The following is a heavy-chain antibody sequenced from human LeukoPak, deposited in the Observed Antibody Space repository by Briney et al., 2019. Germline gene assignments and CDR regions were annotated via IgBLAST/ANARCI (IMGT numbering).Heavy chain of an antibody. J-gene: IGHJ4*02. CDR2: IYYSGST. Sequence: SETLSLTCTVSGGSISSSSYYWGWIRQPPGKGLEWIGSIYYSGSTYYNPSLKSRVTISVDTSKNQFSLKLSSVTAADTAVYYCARDRTSMTTVTTWDYWGQGTLVTVSS. CDR3: ARDRTSMTTVTTWDY. V-gene: IGHV4-39*07. CDR1: GGSISSSSYY. D-gene: IGHD4-17*01.